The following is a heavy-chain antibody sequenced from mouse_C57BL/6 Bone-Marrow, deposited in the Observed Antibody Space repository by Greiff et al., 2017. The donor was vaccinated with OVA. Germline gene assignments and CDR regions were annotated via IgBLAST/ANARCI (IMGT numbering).Heavy chain of an antibody. V-gene: IGHV1-55*01. Sequence: QVQLQQSGAELVKPGASVKMSCKASGYTFTSYWITWVKQRPGQGLEWIGDIYPGSGSTNYNEKFKSKATLTVDTSSSTAYMQLSSLTSEDSAVYYCAREGYSNWYFDVWGTGTTVTVSS. CDR1: GYTFTSYW. CDR3: AREGYSNWYFDV. CDR2: IYPGSGST. J-gene: IGHJ1*03. D-gene: IGHD2-5*01.